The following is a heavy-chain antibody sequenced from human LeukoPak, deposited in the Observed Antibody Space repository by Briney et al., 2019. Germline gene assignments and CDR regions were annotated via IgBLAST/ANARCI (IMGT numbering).Heavy chain of an antibody. V-gene: IGHV3-48*02. CDR3: AGQKGMDY. CDR2: ISSGSTTI. J-gene: IGHJ4*02. Sequence: GGSLRLSCAASGXTFSSYTMSWVRQAPGKGLESVSSISSGSTTIFYADSVKGRFTISRDNAKNSLYLQMNSLRDEDTAVYYCAGQKGMDYWGQGTLVTVSS. CDR1: GXTFSSYT.